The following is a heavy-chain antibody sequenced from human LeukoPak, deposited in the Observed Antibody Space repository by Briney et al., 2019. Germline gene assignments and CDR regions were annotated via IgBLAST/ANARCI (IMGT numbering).Heavy chain of an antibody. CDR1: GFTLRNYW. J-gene: IGHJ4*02. Sequence: PGGSLRLSCAASGFTLRNYWMHWVRQPPGKGLVWVSHINGDGSNTGYADSVKGRFTISRDNAKNTLYLQINSLRAEDTAVYYCARGNYPLSFDSWGQGTLVTVSS. V-gene: IGHV3-74*01. CDR3: ARGNYPLSFDS. CDR2: INGDGSNT. D-gene: IGHD3-16*02.